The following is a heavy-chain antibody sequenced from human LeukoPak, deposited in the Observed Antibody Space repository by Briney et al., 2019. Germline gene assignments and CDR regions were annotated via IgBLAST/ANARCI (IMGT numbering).Heavy chain of an antibody. Sequence: PGGSLRLSCAASGFTFSSYAMSWVRQAPGKGLEWVSAISGSGGSTYYADSVKGRFTISRDNSKNTLYLQMNSLRAEDTAVYYCAKSISERYSGSYSLDYWGQGTLVTVSS. CDR2: ISGSGGST. D-gene: IGHD1-26*01. CDR3: AKSISERYSGSYSLDY. V-gene: IGHV3-23*01. CDR1: GFTFSSYA. J-gene: IGHJ4*02.